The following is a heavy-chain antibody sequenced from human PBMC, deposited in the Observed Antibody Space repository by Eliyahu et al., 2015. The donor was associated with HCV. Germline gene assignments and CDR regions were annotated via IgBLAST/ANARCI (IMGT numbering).Heavy chain of an antibody. CDR1: GFTFSHFA. CDR2: TSYDGSNK. D-gene: IGHD3-10*02. J-gene: IGHJ3*02. Sequence: QVLLVESGGGVVQPGRSLRLSXAASGFTFSHFAMHWVRQAPGKGLEWXAVTSYDGSNKDYADSVKGXFTISRDNSKNTLYLQMNSLRTEDTAVYYCARKHLKYNDYVRGDAFDIWGQGTVVTVSS. CDR3: ARKHLKYNDYVRGDAFDI. V-gene: IGHV3-30-3*01.